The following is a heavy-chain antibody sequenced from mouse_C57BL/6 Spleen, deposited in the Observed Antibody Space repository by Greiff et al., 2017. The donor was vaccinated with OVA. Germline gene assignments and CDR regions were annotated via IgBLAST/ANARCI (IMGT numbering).Heavy chain of an antibody. D-gene: IGHD1-1*01. Sequence: VQLQQSVAELVRPGASVKLSCTASGFNIKNTYMHWVKQRPEQGLAWIGRIDPANGNTKYAPKFQGKATITADTSSNTAYLQLSSLTSEDTAIYYCARYTITTVVPFDYWGQGTTLTVSS. CDR1: GFNIKNTY. CDR2: IDPANGNT. V-gene: IGHV14-3*01. CDR3: ARYTITTVVPFDY. J-gene: IGHJ2*01.